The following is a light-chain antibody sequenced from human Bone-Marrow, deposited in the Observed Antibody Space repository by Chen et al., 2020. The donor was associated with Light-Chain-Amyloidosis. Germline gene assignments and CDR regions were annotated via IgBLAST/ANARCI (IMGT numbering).Light chain of an antibody. CDR2: EVT. Sequence: QSALTQPASVSGSPGQSHTIPCTGTSSDVGGDYHVSWYQHHPDKAPKRMIYEVTNRPSWFPDRFSGSMSDNTASLTISGLQTEDEADYFCSSYTITNTLVFGSGTRVTVL. J-gene: IGLJ1*01. CDR3: SSYTITNTLV. V-gene: IGLV2-14*01. CDR1: SSDVGGDYH.